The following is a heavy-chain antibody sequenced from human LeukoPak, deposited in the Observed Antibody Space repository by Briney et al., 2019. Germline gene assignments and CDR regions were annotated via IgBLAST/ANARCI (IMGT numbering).Heavy chain of an antibody. CDR1: GFTFSAYS. D-gene: IGHD3-22*01. CDR3: AREGSSGYSYFDY. Sequence: SGGSLRLSCAASGFTFSAYSMNWVRPAPGKGLEWVSSISSSSSYIYYADSVKGRFTISRDNAKNSLYLQMNSLRAEDTAVYYCAREGSSGYSYFDYWGQGTLVTVSS. CDR2: ISSSSSYI. J-gene: IGHJ4*02. V-gene: IGHV3-21*01.